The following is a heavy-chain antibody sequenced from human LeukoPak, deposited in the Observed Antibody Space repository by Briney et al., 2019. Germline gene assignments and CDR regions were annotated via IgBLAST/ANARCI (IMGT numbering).Heavy chain of an antibody. J-gene: IGHJ6*02. Sequence: GGSLRLSCAASGFTFDDYAMHWVRQAPGKGLEWVSGISWNSGSIGYADSVKGRFTISRDNAKNSLYLQMNSLRAEDTALYYCAKGGGGKAVASYYYGMDVWGQGTTVTVSS. CDR3: AKGGGGKAVASYYYGMDV. D-gene: IGHD6-19*01. CDR1: GFTFDDYA. V-gene: IGHV3-9*01. CDR2: ISWNSGSI.